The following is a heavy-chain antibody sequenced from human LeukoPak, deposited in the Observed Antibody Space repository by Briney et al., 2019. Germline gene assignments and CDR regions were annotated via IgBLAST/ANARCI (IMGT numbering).Heavy chain of an antibody. Sequence: PSETLSLTCTVSGGSISSGGYYWSWIRQHPGKGPEWIGYIYYSGSTYYNPSLKSRVTISVDTSKNQFSLKLSSVTAAGTAVYYCARDLEGSLDYWGQGTLVTVSS. D-gene: IGHD3-3*01. CDR3: ARDLEGSLDY. CDR2: IYYSGST. V-gene: IGHV4-31*03. CDR1: GGSISSGGYY. J-gene: IGHJ4*02.